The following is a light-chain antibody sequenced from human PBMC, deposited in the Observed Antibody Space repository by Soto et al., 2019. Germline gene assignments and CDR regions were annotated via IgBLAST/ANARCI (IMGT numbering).Light chain of an antibody. V-gene: IGKV3-15*01. CDR1: QSVSSS. CDR3: QQYNSYSWT. CDR2: DTS. Sequence: EIVMTQSPATLSVSPGERATLSCRASQSVSSSLAWYQQKPGQAPRLLIYDTSTRATGVPARFSGSRSGPEFTLTINSLQSDDFATYYCQQYNSYSWTFGQGTKVDIK. J-gene: IGKJ1*01.